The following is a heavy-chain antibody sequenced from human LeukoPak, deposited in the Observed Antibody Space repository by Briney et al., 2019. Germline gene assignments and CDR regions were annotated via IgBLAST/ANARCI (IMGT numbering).Heavy chain of an antibody. V-gene: IGHV1-2*06. CDR3: ARERQQLVPDY. D-gene: IGHD6-13*01. J-gene: IGHJ4*02. CDR2: TNPNSGGT. Sequence: ASVKVSCEASRYTFTGYYMHWVRQAPGQGLEWMGRTNPNSGGTNYAQKFQGRVTMTRDTSISTAYMELSRLRSDDTAVYYCARERQQLVPDYWGQGTLVTVSS. CDR1: RYTFTGYY.